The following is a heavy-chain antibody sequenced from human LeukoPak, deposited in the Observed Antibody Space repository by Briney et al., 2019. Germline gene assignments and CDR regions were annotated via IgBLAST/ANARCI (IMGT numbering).Heavy chain of an antibody. V-gene: IGHV3-48*03. CDR3: ARAYAADY. Sequence: GGSLRLSCVASGFTFRGFEMKWVRQAPGKGLEWVSYISSSGTTTYYADSVKGRFTISRDNAKNSLYLQMNSLRAEDTAVYYCARAYAADYWGQGTLVTVSS. CDR1: GFTFRGFE. J-gene: IGHJ4*02. D-gene: IGHD3-16*01. CDR2: ISSSGTTT.